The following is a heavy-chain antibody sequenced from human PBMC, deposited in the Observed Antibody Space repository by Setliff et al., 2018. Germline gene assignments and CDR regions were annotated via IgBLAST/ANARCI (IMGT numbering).Heavy chain of an antibody. CDR1: GLTFTTFS. CDR3: ATRTPVIFSGVVTTV. J-gene: IGHJ4*02. CDR2: ITNYNGKT. D-gene: IGHD3-3*01. Sequence: ASVKVSCKASGLTFTTFSISWVRQAPGQGLEWMGWITNYNGKTDYAQKFQDRVILTTDTSTNTAYMELRNLRPDDKAIYYCATRTPVIFSGVVTTVCGQGSLVTVSS. V-gene: IGHV1-18*01.